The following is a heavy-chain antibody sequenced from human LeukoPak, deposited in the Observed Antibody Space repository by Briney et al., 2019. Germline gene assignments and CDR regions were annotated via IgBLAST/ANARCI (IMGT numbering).Heavy chain of an antibody. CDR2: IYTSGSP. CDR1: GGSISSYY. Sequence: SETLSLTCTVSGGSISSYYWSWIRQPAGKGLEWIGRIYTSGSPNYNPSLKSRVTMSVDTSKNQFSLKLTSVTAADTAVYYCASATTVTKYYYYYMDAWGKGTTVTVSS. V-gene: IGHV4-4*07. CDR3: ASATTVTKYYYYYMDA. J-gene: IGHJ6*03. D-gene: IGHD4-11*01.